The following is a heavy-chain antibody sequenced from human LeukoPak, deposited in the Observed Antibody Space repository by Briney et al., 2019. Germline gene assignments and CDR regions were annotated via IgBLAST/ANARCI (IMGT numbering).Heavy chain of an antibody. D-gene: IGHD3-16*01. Sequence: GESLKISCKGSGYSFTNNWIGWVRQMPGKGLEWMGIIYPFDSETRYSPSFQGQVTISADKSISTAYLQWSSLKASDTALYFCARRDRAYKDFDYWGQGTLVTVSS. CDR1: GYSFTNNW. V-gene: IGHV5-51*01. CDR2: IYPFDSET. CDR3: ARRDRAYKDFDY. J-gene: IGHJ4*02.